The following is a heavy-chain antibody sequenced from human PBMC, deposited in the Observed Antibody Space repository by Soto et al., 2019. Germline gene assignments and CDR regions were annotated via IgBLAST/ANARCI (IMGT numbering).Heavy chain of an antibody. J-gene: IGHJ4*02. CDR2: ISSSGSTI. CDR3: AREYYYGSSGYPGH. Sequence: GGSLRLSCAASGFTFSDYYMSWIRQAPGKGLEWVSYISSSGSTIYYADSVKGRFTISRDNAKNSLHLQMNSLSAEDTAVYYCAREYYYGSSGYPGHWGQGTLVTVSS. D-gene: IGHD3-22*01. CDR1: GFTFSDYY. V-gene: IGHV3-11*01.